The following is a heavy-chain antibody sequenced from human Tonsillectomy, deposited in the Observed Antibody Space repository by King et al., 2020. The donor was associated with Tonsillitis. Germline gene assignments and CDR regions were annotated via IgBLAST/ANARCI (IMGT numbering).Heavy chain of an antibody. CDR3: ARGEVSGFDY. CDR2: GNPNSGNT. CDR1: GYTFSNYD. Sequence: QLVQSGAEVKKPGASVKVSCKTSGYTFSNYDLNWVRQAPGQGLEWRGWGNPNSGNTAYAQKFQGRVTMTRDTSVSTVYMELSRLRSEDTAVYYCARGEVSGFDYWGQGTLVTVSS. D-gene: IGHD5/OR15-5a*01. J-gene: IGHJ4*02. V-gene: IGHV1-8*01.